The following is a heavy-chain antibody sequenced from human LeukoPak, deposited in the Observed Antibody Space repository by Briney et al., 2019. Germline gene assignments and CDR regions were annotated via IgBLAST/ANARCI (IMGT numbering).Heavy chain of an antibody. CDR1: GGSISSSSYY. CDR2: IYYSGST. CDR3: ARGAGFLHAFDI. J-gene: IGHJ3*02. D-gene: IGHD6-19*01. Sequence: SETLSLTCTVSGGSISSSSYYWGWIRQPPGKGLEWIGSIYYSGSTYYNPSLKSRVTISVDTSKNQFSLKLSSVTAADTAVYYCARGAGFLHAFDIWGQGTMVTVSS. V-gene: IGHV4-39*07.